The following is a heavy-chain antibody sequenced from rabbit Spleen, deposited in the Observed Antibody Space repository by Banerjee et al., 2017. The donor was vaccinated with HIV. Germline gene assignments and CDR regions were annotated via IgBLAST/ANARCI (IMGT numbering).Heavy chain of an antibody. CDR3: AREDVGGSVSL. D-gene: IGHD1-1*01. V-gene: IGHV1S40*01. CDR2: IYAGSSAST. CDR1: GFSFSSSYC. Sequence: QSLEESGGDLVKPGASLTLTCTASGFSFSSSYCVCWVRQAPGKGLEWIACIYAGSSASTYYANWAKGRFTVSKASSTTVTLQMTSLTAADTATYFCAREDVGGSVSLWGPGTLVTVS. J-gene: IGHJ4*01.